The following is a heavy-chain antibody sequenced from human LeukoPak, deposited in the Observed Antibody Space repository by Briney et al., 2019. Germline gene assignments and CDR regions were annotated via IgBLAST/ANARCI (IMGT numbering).Heavy chain of an antibody. D-gene: IGHD3-22*01. J-gene: IGHJ4*02. V-gene: IGHV3-21*01. CDR1: GFTFSSYS. Sequence: PGGSLRLSCAASGFTFSSYSMNWVRQAPGKGLEWVSSISSSSSYIYYADSVKGRFTISRDNAKNSLYLQMNSLRAEDTAVYYCARANYYDSSGNRGPGVYFDYWGQGTLVTVSS. CDR2: ISSSSSYI. CDR3: ARANYYDSSGNRGPGVYFDY.